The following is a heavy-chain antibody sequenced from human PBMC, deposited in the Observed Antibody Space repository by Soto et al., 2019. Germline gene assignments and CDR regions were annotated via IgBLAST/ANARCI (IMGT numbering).Heavy chain of an antibody. D-gene: IGHD2-21*01. CDR2: ISNSGNSI. J-gene: IGHJ6*02. CDR1: GFPFSDYD. CDR3: AKEGRHDDPVWRCMDV. Sequence: QVQLVESGGGLVKPGGSLRVSCAASGFPFSDYDMSWIRQAPGKGLERVSYISNSGNSIYYADSVKGRFTISRDNAKNSLYLQMNSLRADDTAVYYCAKEGRHDDPVWRCMDVWGQATTVTVSS. V-gene: IGHV3-11*01.